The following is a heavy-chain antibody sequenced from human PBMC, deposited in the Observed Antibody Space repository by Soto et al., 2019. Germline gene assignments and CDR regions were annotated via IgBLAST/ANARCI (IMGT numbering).Heavy chain of an antibody. CDR3: AKDGSSVTYYHYMDV. J-gene: IGHJ6*03. CDR1: GFTFSSYG. CDR2: ISYDGSSK. D-gene: IGHD3-10*01. Sequence: GGSLRLSCAASGFTFSSYGIHWVRQAPGKGLEWVAIISYDGSSKYYADSVKGRFTISRDKSKKTLYLQMNSLRAEDTALYYCAKDGSSVTYYHYMDVWAKGTTVTVSS. V-gene: IGHV3-30*18.